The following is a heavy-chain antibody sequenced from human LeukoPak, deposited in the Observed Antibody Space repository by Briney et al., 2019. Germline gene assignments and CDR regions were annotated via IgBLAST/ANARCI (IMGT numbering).Heavy chain of an antibody. J-gene: IGHJ4*02. D-gene: IGHD3-9*01. V-gene: IGHV3-11*05. CDR3: AREWELGDILTGYYRGIDY. Sequence: GGSLRLSCAASGFTFSDYYISWVRQAPGKGLEWTLSIGSSRISRSYRNYADSVKGRFTISRDNAKNSLYLQMNSLRAEDTAVYYCAREWELGDILTGYYRGIDYWGQGILVTVSS. CDR2: IGSSRISRSYR. CDR1: GFTFSDYY.